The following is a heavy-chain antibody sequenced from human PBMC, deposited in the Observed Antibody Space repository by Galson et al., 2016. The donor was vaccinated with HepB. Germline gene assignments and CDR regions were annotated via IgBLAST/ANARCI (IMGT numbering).Heavy chain of an antibody. CDR3: ARDNDGYSFEF. V-gene: IGHV3-74*01. Sequence: SLRLSCAASGFTFSNAWMSWVRQAPGKGLEWVSRIKGDGRHTVYADSVQGRFSISRDNAKNTLYLQMNSLRAEDTAVYYCARDNDGYSFEFWGQGTLVTVSS. CDR2: IKGDGRHT. D-gene: IGHD5-18*01. CDR1: GFTFSNAW. J-gene: IGHJ4*02.